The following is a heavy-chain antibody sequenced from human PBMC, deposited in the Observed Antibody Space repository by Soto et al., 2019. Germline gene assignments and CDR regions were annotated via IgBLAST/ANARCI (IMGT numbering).Heavy chain of an antibody. CDR1: GYSITSGFY. CDR2: IPYSAKT. Sequence: SETLSLTCGVSGYSITSGFYWGWVRQSPGKGLEWIGSIPYSAKTFYNPSLASRLSIAVDTSMNQFSLRLTSVTAADTALYYCTRGAGAPWVRFDSWGQGTLVTVSS. J-gene: IGHJ4*02. D-gene: IGHD3-22*01. CDR3: TRGAGAPWVRFDS. V-gene: IGHV4-38-2*01.